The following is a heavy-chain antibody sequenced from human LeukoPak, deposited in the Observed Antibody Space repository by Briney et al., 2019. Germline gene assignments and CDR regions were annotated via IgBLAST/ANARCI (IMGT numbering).Heavy chain of an antibody. V-gene: IGHV3-23*01. D-gene: IGHD6-19*01. J-gene: IGHJ6*03. CDR3: AKDCGAGMAYYYYMDV. CDR2: ISGSGGST. Sequence: GGSLRLSCAASGFTFSSYGMSWVRQAPGKGLEWVSAISGSGGSTYYADSVKGRFTISRDNSKSTLYLQMNSLRAEDTAVYYCAKDCGAGMAYYYYMDVWGKGTTVTISS. CDR1: GFTFSSYG.